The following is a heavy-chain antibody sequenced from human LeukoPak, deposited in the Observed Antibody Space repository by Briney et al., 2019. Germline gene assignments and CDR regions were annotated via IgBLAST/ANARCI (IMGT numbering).Heavy chain of an antibody. CDR2: IYYSGST. J-gene: IGHJ4*02. CDR3: ARHRIAARGSFDY. Sequence: SETLSLTCTVSGGSIGSSYYYWGWIRQPPGRGLEWIGSIYYSGSTYYNPSLKSRVTISEDTFKNQFSLKLNSVTAADTAVYYCARHRIAARGSFDYWGQGTLVTVSS. V-gene: IGHV4-39*01. CDR1: GGSIGSSYYY. D-gene: IGHD6-6*01.